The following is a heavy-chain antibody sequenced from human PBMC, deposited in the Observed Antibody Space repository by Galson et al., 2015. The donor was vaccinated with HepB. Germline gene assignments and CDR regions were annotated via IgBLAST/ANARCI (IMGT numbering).Heavy chain of an antibody. CDR2: LYSGGGT. D-gene: IGHD1-1*01. Sequence: SLRLSCAASGFTVSSNHMNWVRQAPGRGLEWVSILYSGGGTYYVDSVKGRFTISRDESKNTLWLQMNSLRVEDTAVYYCGSWDDRLASDIWGQGTMVTVSS. CDR3: GSWDDRLASDI. CDR1: GFTVSSNH. J-gene: IGHJ3*02. V-gene: IGHV3-66*01.